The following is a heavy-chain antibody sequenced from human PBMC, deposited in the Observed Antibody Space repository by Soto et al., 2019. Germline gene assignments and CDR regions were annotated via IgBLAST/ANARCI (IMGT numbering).Heavy chain of an antibody. J-gene: IGHJ5*02. Sequence: QVQLQQWGAGLLKPSETLSLTCAVYGGSFSGYYWSWIRQPPGKGLEWIGEINHSGSTNYNPSLKSRVTISVDTSKNQFSLKLSSVTAADTAVYYCARVGQRFYLAAAGTGWFDPWGQGTLVTVSS. CDR2: INHSGST. CDR1: GGSFSGYY. V-gene: IGHV4-34*01. CDR3: ARVGQRFYLAAAGTGWFDP. D-gene: IGHD6-13*01.